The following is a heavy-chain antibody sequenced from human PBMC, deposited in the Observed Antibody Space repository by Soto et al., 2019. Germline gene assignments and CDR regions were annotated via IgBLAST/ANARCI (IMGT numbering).Heavy chain of an antibody. V-gene: IGHV4-59*01. CDR3: AREMGYCTTTSCHAGPLYYYMDV. CDR2: IYKGGST. D-gene: IGHD2-2*01. J-gene: IGHJ6*03. CDR1: GGSISSYH. Sequence: QVQLQESGPGLVKPSETLSLTCTFSGGSISSYHWSWIRQPPGKGLEWIGDIYKGGSTNYNPSLESRVTLSVDTSKNQFSLMLKSVSAADTAVYYCAREMGYCTTTSCHAGPLYYYMDVWGKGTTVTVSS.